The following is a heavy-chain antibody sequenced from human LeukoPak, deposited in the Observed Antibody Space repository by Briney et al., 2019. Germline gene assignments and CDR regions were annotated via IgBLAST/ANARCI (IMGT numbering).Heavy chain of an antibody. J-gene: IGHJ4*02. CDR3: AREGRAWLVYVY. CDR2: INPSGDFR. D-gene: IGHD6-19*01. V-gene: IGHV1-46*01. CDR1: GYTFGTHW. Sequence: ASVKVSCKASGYTFGTHWMHWVRQAPGQGLEWMAIINPSGDFRSYAQKFQGRLTVTRDMSTRTVYMELSDLRPEDTAVYYCAREGRAWLVYVYWGQGTLVTVSS.